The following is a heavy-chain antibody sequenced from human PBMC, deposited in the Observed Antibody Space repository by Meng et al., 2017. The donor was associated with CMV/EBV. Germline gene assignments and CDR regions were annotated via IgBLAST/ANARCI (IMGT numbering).Heavy chain of an antibody. CDR1: GYTFTGYY. CDR3: ARRIVVVPAAYLGY. J-gene: IGHJ4*02. CDR2: INPNGGGT. Sequence: KASGYTFTGYYIHWGRQAPGQGPEWMGWINPNGGGTNYAQKFQGRVTMTLDTSISTAYMELSRLRSDDTAVYYCARRIVVVPAAYLGYWGQGTLVTVSS. V-gene: IGHV1-2*02. D-gene: IGHD2-2*01.